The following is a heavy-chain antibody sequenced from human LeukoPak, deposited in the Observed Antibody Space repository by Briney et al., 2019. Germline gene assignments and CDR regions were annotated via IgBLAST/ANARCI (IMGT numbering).Heavy chain of an antibody. CDR2: IYYSGST. V-gene: IGHV4-59*01. J-gene: IGHJ3*01. D-gene: IGHD5-12*01. CDR1: GGSISSYY. CDR3: ARQDIVATSGAFDL. Sequence: KTSETLSLTCTVSGGSISSYYWSWIRQPPGKGLEWIGYIYYSGSTNYNPSLKSRVTISVDTSKNQFSLKLSSVTAADTAVYYCARQDIVATSGAFDLWGQGTMVTVSS.